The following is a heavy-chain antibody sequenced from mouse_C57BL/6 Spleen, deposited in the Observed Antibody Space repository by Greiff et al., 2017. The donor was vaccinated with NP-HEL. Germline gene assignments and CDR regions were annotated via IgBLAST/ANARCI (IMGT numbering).Heavy chain of an antibody. Sequence: VQLQQPGAELVKPGASVKMSCKASGYTFTSYWITWVKQRPGQGLEWIGDIYPGSGSTNYNEKFKSKATLTVDTSSSTAYMQLSSLTSEDSAVYYCARGVNWDDAMDYWGQGTSVTVSS. V-gene: IGHV1-55*01. D-gene: IGHD4-1*02. CDR3: ARGVNWDDAMDY. CDR2: IYPGSGST. CDR1: GYTFTSYW. J-gene: IGHJ4*01.